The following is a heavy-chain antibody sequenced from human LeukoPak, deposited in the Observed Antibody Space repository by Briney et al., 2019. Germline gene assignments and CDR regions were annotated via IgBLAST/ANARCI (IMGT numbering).Heavy chain of an antibody. CDR2: INHSGST. D-gene: IGHD3-22*01. CDR3: ARGLFQEKYYYDSSGASYGDY. CDR1: GGSFSGYY. Sequence: PSETLSLTCAVYGGSFSGYYWSWIRQPPGKGLEWIGGINHSGSTNYNPSLKSRVTISVDTSKNQFSLKLGSVTAADTAVYYCARGLFQEKYYYDSSGASYGDYWGQGTLVTVSS. V-gene: IGHV4-34*01. J-gene: IGHJ4*02.